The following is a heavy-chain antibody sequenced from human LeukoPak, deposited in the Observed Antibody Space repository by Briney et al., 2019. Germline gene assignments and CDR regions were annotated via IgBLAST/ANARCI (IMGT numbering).Heavy chain of an antibody. J-gene: IGHJ6*03. CDR1: GFTVSINY. CDR3: AKSASAYYYMDV. V-gene: IGHV3-53*01. CDR2: IYSSGGT. D-gene: IGHD4/OR15-4a*01. Sequence: HPGGSLRLSCAASGFTVSINYMSWVRQAPGKGLEWVSVIYSSGGTSYADSVKGRFTISRDNSKNTLSLQMNSLRAEDTAVYYCAKSASAYYYMDVWGKGTTVTVSS.